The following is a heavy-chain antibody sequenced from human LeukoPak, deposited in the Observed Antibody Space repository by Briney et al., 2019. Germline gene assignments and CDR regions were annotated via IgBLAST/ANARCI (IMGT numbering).Heavy chain of an antibody. CDR1: GFTFSSYG. CDR3: ARDLSSSRIVRFVSHDYLFDC. V-gene: IGHV3-33*01. CDR2: IWYDGSNK. D-gene: IGHD2/OR15-2a*01. Sequence: PGRSLRLSCAASGFTFSSYGMHWVRQAPGKGLEWVAVIWYDGSNKYYADSVKGRFTISRDNSKNTLYLQMNSLRAEDTAVYYCARDLSSSRIVRFVSHDYLFDCWGQGTLVTVSS. J-gene: IGHJ4*02.